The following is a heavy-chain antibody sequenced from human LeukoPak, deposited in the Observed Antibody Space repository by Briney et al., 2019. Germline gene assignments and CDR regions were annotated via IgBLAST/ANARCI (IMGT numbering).Heavy chain of an antibody. CDR3: ARDGFVGAADY. D-gene: IGHD6-13*01. CDR2: INQDGSEK. J-gene: IGHJ4*02. CDR1: GFRVSDYY. Sequence: GGSLRLSCAVSGFRVSDYYMSWVRQAPGKGPEWVANINQDGSEKHYVDSVKGRFTISRDNAKNSLFLQMNSLRVEDTAVFYCARDGFVGAADYWGQGTLVTVSS. V-gene: IGHV3-7*01.